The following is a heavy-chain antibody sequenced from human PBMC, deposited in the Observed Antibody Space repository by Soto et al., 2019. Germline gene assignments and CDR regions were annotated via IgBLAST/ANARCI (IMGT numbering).Heavy chain of an antibody. CDR2: INHSGST. J-gene: IGHJ4*02. Sequence: XXTLSLPFAVYGGSFSGYYWRWILQPPGKGLEWIGEINHSGSTNYNPSLKSRVTISVDTSKNQFSLKLSCVTAADPAVYYCVGDGYNGKYDYWGQGTLVTVSS. CDR1: GGSFSGYY. V-gene: IGHV4-34*01. CDR3: VGDGYNGKYDY. D-gene: IGHD5-12*01.